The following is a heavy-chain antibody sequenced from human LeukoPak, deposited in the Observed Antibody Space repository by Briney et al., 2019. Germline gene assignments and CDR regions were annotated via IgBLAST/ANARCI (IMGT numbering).Heavy chain of an antibody. D-gene: IGHD4-23*01. Sequence: TGGSLRLSCAASGFTFDDYTMHWVRQAPGKGLEWVSLISWDGGSTYYADSVKGRFTISRDNSKNSLYLQMNSLRTEDTALYYCAKDIGGNSPGTYYYYYGMDVWGQGTTVTVSS. CDR2: ISWDGGST. V-gene: IGHV3-43*01. CDR3: AKDIGGNSPGTYYYYYGMDV. J-gene: IGHJ6*02. CDR1: GFTFDDYT.